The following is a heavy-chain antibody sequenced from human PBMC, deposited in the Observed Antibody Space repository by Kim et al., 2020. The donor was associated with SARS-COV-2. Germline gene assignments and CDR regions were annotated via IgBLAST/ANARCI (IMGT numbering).Heavy chain of an antibody. J-gene: IGHJ3*02. CDR3: ARDLITMVRGAADI. V-gene: IGHV3-30*07. D-gene: IGHD3-10*01. Sequence: DSVKGRFTTSRDKSKNPLYLQMNSLRAEDTAVYYCARDLITMVRGAADIWGQGTMVTVSS.